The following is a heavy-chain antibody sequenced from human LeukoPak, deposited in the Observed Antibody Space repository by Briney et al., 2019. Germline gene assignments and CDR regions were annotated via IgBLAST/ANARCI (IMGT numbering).Heavy chain of an antibody. CDR2: ISAYNGNT. J-gene: IGHJ6*02. Sequence: VKVSCKASGYSFTSYAINWVRQAPGQGLEWMGCISAYNGNTDYAQKLQDRVTMTTDTATSTAYMELRSLTSDDTAVYYCARDPLRSTWSTYYNALDVWGQGTTVTVSS. CDR1: GYSFTSYA. CDR3: ARDPLRSTWSTYYNALDV. V-gene: IGHV1-18*01. D-gene: IGHD6-13*01.